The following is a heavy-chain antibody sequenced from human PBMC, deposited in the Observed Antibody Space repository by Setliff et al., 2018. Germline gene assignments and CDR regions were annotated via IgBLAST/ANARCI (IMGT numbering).Heavy chain of an antibody. D-gene: IGHD6-13*01. J-gene: IGHJ3*01. CDR3: AGLWEQQLAPL. CDR2: IIPILGIA. V-gene: IGHV1-69*10. Sequence: GASVKVSCKASGGTFSSYAISWVRQAPGQGLEWMGGIIPILGIANYAQKFQGRVTITTDESTSTAYMELSSLRSEDTAVYYCAGLWEQQLAPLWGQGQWSPSPQ. CDR1: GGTFSSYA.